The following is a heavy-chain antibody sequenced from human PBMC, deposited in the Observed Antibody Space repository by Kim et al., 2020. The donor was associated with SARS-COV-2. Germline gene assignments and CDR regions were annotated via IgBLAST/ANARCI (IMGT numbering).Heavy chain of an antibody. CDR2: IYPGDSDT. J-gene: IGHJ6*02. V-gene: IGHV5-51*01. Sequence: GESLKISCKGSGYSFTSYWIGWVRQMPGKGLEWMGIIYPGDSDTRYSPSFQGQVTISADKSISTAYLQWSSLKASDTAMYYCARNQYYDFWSGPEIHYGMDVWGQGTTVTVSS. D-gene: IGHD3-3*01. CDR1: GYSFTSYW. CDR3: ARNQYYDFWSGPEIHYGMDV.